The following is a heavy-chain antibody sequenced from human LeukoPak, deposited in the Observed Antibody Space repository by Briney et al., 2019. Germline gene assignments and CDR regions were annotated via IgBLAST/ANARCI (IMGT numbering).Heavy chain of an antibody. CDR3: ARVRSYYDSSGYDNAFDI. V-gene: IGHV3-7*01. CDR2: IKQDGSEK. CDR1: GFTFSSYW. Sequence: GGTLRLSCAASGFTFSSYWMSWVRQAPGKGLEWVANIKQDGSEKYYVDSVKGRFTISRDNAKNSLYLQMNSLRAEDTAVYYCARVRSYYDSSGYDNAFDIWGQGTMVTVSS. J-gene: IGHJ3*02. D-gene: IGHD3-22*01.